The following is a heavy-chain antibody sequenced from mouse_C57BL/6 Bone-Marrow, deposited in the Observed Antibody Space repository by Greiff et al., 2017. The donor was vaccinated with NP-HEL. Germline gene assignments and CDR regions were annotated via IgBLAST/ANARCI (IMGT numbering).Heavy chain of an antibody. CDR1: GYTFTSYW. Sequence: QVQLQQPGAELVMPGASVKLSCKASGYTFTSYWMHWVKQRPGQGLEWIGEIDPSDSYTNYNQKFKGKSTLTVDKSSSTAYMQLSSLTSEDSAVNYCARKDLGWFAYWGQGTLVTVSA. J-gene: IGHJ3*01. CDR3: ARKDLGWFAY. CDR2: IDPSDSYT. V-gene: IGHV1-69*01.